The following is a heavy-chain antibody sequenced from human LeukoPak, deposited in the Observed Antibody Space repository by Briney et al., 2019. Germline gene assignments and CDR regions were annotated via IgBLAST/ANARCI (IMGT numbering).Heavy chain of an antibody. CDR3: ARDPLREGNYWFDP. CDR2: IIPILGIA. Sequence: SVKVSCKASGGTFSSYTISWVRQAPGQGLEWMGRIIPILGIANYAQKFQGRVTITADKSTSTAYMELSSLRSEDTAVYYCARDPLREGNYWFDPWGQGTLVTVSS. J-gene: IGHJ5*02. CDR1: GGTFSSYT. V-gene: IGHV1-69*04. D-gene: IGHD4-23*01.